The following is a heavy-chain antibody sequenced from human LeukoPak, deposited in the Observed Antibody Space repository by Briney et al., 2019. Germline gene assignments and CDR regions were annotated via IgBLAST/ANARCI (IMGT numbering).Heavy chain of an antibody. CDR2: INAGNGNT. D-gene: IGHD5-12*01. CDR1: GYTFTSYG. V-gene: IGHV1-3*01. J-gene: IGHJ4*02. Sequence: ASVKVSCKASGYTFTSYGISWVRQAPGQRLEWMGWINAGNGNTKYSQKFQGRVTITRDTSVSTAYMELSSLRSEDTAVYYCARDHNIVAPFDYWGQGTLVTVSS. CDR3: ARDHNIVAPFDY.